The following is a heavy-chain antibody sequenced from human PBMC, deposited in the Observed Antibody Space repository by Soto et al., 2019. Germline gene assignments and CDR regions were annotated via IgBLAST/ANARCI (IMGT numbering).Heavy chain of an antibody. Sequence: QVQLVQSGAEVKKPGASVMVSCKASGYTFTSYGISWVRQAPGQGLEWMGWISAYNGNTNYAQKLQGRVTMTTDTSTSTAYMELRSLRSDDTAVYYCARETDGAYAGANYGMDVWGQGTTVTVSS. CDR2: ISAYNGNT. CDR1: GYTFTSYG. D-gene: IGHD3-16*01. J-gene: IGHJ6*02. CDR3: ARETDGAYAGANYGMDV. V-gene: IGHV1-18*04.